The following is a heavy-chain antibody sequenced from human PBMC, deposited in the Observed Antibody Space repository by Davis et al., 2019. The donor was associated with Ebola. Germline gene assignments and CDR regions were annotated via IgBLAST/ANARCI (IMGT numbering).Heavy chain of an antibody. V-gene: IGHV3-23*01. CDR1: GFTFRSYA. Sequence: GGSLRLSCAASGFTFRSYAMNWVRQAPGKGLEWVSGISSSGGSTYYADSVKGRFTISRDNSKNTLYLQMNSLRADDTAVYYCAKSGRGFDYWGQGTLVTVSS. CDR2: ISSSGGST. J-gene: IGHJ4*02. D-gene: IGHD1-14*01. CDR3: AKSGRGFDY.